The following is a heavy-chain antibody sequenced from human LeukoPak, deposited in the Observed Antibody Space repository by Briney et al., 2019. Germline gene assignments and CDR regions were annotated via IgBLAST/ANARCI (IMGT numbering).Heavy chain of an antibody. CDR3: ARGHIVVVPAATRGD. J-gene: IGHJ4*02. D-gene: IGHD2-2*01. CDR1: GFTFSSYA. V-gene: IGHV3-30-3*01. CDR2: ISYDGSNK. Sequence: GGSLRLSCAASGFTFSSYAMHWVRQAPGKGLEWVAVISYDGSNKYYADSVKGRFTISRDNSKNTLYLQMNSLRAEDTAVYYCARGHIVVVPAATRGDWGQGTLVTVSS.